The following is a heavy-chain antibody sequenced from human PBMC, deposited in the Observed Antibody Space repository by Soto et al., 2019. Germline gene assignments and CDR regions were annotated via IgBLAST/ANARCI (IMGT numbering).Heavy chain of an antibody. CDR1: GFTFGDYA. J-gene: IGHJ4*02. Sequence: GGSLRLSCTGSGFTFGDYAVSWFRQAPGKGLECVGFIRSKAYGETTDYAASVKGRFTISRDDSKTIAYLQMNSLKTEDTDIYYCSRGFYANTSYPRFDFWGQGT. CDR2: IRSKAYGETT. D-gene: IGHD2-21*01. CDR3: SRGFYANTSYPRFDF. V-gene: IGHV3-49*03.